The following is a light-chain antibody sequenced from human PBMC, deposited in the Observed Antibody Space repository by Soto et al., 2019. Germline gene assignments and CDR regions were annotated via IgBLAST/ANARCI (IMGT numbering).Light chain of an antibody. Sequence: QSALTQPPSASGSPGQSVTISCTGTSSDVGGYNYVSWYQQRPGKAPKLMIYEVSKRPSGVPDRFSGSKSGNTASLTVSGLQAEDEADYYCSSYAGSSYVFGTGTKLTVL. J-gene: IGLJ1*01. CDR3: SSYAGSSYV. V-gene: IGLV2-8*01. CDR2: EVS. CDR1: SSDVGGYNY.